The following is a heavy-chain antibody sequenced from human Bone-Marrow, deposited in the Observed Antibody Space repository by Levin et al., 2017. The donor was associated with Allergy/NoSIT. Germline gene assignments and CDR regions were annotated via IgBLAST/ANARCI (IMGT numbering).Heavy chain of an antibody. D-gene: IGHD3-16*01. V-gene: IGHV1-46*01. Sequence: PRASVKVSCKASGYIFTTYYMHWVRQAPGQGLEWMGIINPSDGSTNYAQKFQGRVSMTRDTSTSTVYMELSSLRSEDTAVYYCARDQQSQWGGGDFWGQGALVFVSS. J-gene: IGHJ4*02. CDR2: INPSDGST. CDR3: ARDQQSQWGGGDF. CDR1: GYIFTTYY.